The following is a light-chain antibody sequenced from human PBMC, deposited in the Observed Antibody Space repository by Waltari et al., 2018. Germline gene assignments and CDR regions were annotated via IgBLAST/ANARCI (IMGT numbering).Light chain of an antibody. V-gene: IGKV3-15*01. CDR3: QQYHNWLLYT. J-gene: IGKJ2*01. Sequence: EIVMTQSPATLSVSPGERATLSCSASQSVSSTLACYQQKPGQAPRLLIYGASTRATGIPARVSGSGSGTEFTLTISSLQSEDLAVYYCQQYHNWLLYTFGQGTKVEIK. CDR1: QSVSST. CDR2: GAS.